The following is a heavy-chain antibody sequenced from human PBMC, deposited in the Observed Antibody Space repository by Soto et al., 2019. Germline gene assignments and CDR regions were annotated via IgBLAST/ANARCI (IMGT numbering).Heavy chain of an antibody. Sequence: ASVKVSCKASGGTFSRYSISWVRQAPGQGLEWMGGIIPIFGTANYAQKFQGRVTITADEPTSTAYMELSSLRSEDTAVYYCARAELELGNYYYYGMDVWGQGTTVTVSS. CDR2: IIPIFGTA. D-gene: IGHD1-7*01. V-gene: IGHV1-69*13. CDR3: ARAELELGNYYYYGMDV. J-gene: IGHJ6*02. CDR1: GGTFSRYS.